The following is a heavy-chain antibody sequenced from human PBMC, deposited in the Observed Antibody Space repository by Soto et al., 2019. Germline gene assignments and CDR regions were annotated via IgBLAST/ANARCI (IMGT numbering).Heavy chain of an antibody. V-gene: IGHV5-51*01. J-gene: IGHJ4*02. D-gene: IGHD3-10*01. Sequence: GESLKISCKGSGYSFTSYWISWVRQMPGKGLEWMGIIYPGDSDTRYSPSFQGQVTISADKSVSTAYLQWSSLKASDTAMYYCARLGSIISYYFDYWGQGTLVTVSS. CDR2: IYPGDSDT. CDR3: ARLGSIISYYFDY. CDR1: GYSFTSYW.